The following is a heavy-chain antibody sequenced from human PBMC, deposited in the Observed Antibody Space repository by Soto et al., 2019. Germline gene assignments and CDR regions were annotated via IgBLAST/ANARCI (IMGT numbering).Heavy chain of an antibody. D-gene: IGHD3-9*01. J-gene: IGHJ4*02. Sequence: GGSLRLSCAASGFSFSDHYMDWVRQASGKGLEWVGRIRNKANSYTAEYAASVKGRFTVSRDDSKNSLYLEMNSLKIEDTALYYCVRAGTGFQLDYWGQGTLVTVSS. CDR1: GFSFSDHY. V-gene: IGHV3-72*01. CDR2: IRNKANSYTA. CDR3: VRAGTGFQLDY.